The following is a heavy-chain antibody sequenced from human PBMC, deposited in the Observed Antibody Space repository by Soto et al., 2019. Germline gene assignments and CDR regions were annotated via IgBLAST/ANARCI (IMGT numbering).Heavy chain of an antibody. CDR2: IYYSGST. J-gene: IGHJ4*02. D-gene: IGHD2-2*01. CDR3: ARAYRDIVVVPAARYFYYFDY. Sequence: SETLSLTCTVSGGSISSGGYYWSWIRQHPGKGLEWIGYIYYSGSTYYNPSLKSRVTTSVDTSKNQFYLKLSSVTAAETAVYYCARAYRDIVVVPAARYFYYFDYWGQGTLVTVSS. CDR1: GGSISSGGYY. V-gene: IGHV4-31*03.